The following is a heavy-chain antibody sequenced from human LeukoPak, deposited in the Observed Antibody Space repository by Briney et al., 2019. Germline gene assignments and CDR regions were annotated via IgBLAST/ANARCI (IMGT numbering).Heavy chain of an antibody. D-gene: IGHD6-19*01. J-gene: IGHJ4*02. CDR1: GFTFTGYY. V-gene: IGHV1-2*02. Sequence: ASVKVSCKASGFTFTGYYMHWVRQAPGQGLEWMGWINPNSGGTNYAQKFQGRVTMTRDTSISTAYMELSRLRSDDTAVYYCASSSSGWFYFDYWGQGTLVTVSS. CDR2: INPNSGGT. CDR3: ASSSSGWFYFDY.